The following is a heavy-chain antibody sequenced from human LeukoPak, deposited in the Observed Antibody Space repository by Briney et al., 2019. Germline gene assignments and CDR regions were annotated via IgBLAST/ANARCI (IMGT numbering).Heavy chain of an antibody. CDR1: GFTFSSYG. Sequence: HPWGSLRLSCAASGFTFSSYGMNWVRQAPGEGLEWVSYISISSSSLSYADSVKGRFTISRDNAKNSLYLQMNSLRAEDTAIYYCARAGLGYSYGTGYYYYVDVWGKGTTVTVSS. D-gene: IGHD5-18*01. J-gene: IGHJ6*03. V-gene: IGHV3-48*04. CDR3: ARAGLGYSYGTGYYYYVDV. CDR2: ISISSSSL.